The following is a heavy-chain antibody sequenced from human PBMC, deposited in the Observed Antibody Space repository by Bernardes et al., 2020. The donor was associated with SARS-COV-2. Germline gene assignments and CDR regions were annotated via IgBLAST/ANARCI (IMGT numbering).Heavy chain of an antibody. Sequence: ASVKVSCKASGYTFTGYYMHWVRQAPGQGLEWMGWINPNSGGTNYAQKFQGRVTMTRDTSISTAYMELSRLRSDDTAVYYCARLARTLVYYYYGMDVWGQGTLVTVSS. J-gene: IGHJ6*02. CDR2: INPNSGGT. CDR1: GYTFTGYY. V-gene: IGHV1-2*02. D-gene: IGHD6-13*01. CDR3: ARLARTLVYYYYGMDV.